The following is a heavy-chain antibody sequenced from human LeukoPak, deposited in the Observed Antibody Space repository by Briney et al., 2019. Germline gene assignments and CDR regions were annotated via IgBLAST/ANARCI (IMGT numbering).Heavy chain of an antibody. CDR2: ISGSGGST. D-gene: IGHD1-26*01. J-gene: IGHJ3*02. Sequence: PGGSLRLSCAASGFTFSSYAMSWVRQAPGKGLEWVSAISGSGGSTYYADSVKGRFTISSDNSKNTLYLQMNSLRAEDTAVYYCAKALYSGSYRDAFDIWGQGTMVTVSS. V-gene: IGHV3-23*01. CDR1: GFTFSSYA. CDR3: AKALYSGSYRDAFDI.